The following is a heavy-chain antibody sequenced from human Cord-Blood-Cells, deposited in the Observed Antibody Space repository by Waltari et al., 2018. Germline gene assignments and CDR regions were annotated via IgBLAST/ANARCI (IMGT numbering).Heavy chain of an antibody. CDR3: ARVEMATISDY. Sequence: QVQLVQSGAEVKKPGASVKVSCKASGYTFTSYGISWVRQAPGQGLEWMGWISAYNCNTNYAQKPQGRLTSTTDTSTSTAYMELRSRRSDDTAVYYCARVEMATISDYWGQGTLVTVSS. CDR2: ISAYNCNT. D-gene: IGHD5-12*01. CDR1: GYTFTSYG. J-gene: IGHJ4*02. V-gene: IGHV1-18*01.